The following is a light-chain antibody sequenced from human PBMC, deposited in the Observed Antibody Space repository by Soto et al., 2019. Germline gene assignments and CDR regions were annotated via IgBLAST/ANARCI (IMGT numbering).Light chain of an antibody. CDR2: GAS. CDR3: QQSSDWPPLI. J-gene: IGKJ4*01. CDR1: RTVDGNY. Sequence: EVVLARSPGSLCLSPVEGVTVSWRASRTVDGNYLAWYHEKAVQAPRLLIQGASTMAPGIPDSFSASAAGTDFPITISSLAPEASAIYYCQQSSDWPPLIFGGGTKVDIK. V-gene: IGKV3D-20*02.